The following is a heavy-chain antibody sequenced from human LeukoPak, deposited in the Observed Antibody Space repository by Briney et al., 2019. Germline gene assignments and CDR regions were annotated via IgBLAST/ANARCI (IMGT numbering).Heavy chain of an antibody. CDR3: ARDSSSWYGYFQH. V-gene: IGHV6-1*01. CDR1: GDSVSSNSVA. Sequence: SQTLSLTCAISGDSVSSNSVAWNWIRQSPSRGLEWLGRTYCRSKWYNDYAVSVKSRITINPDTSKNQFSLQLNSVTPEDTAMYYCARDSSSWYGYFQHWGQGTLVTVSS. J-gene: IGHJ1*01. CDR2: TYCRSKWYN. D-gene: IGHD6-13*01.